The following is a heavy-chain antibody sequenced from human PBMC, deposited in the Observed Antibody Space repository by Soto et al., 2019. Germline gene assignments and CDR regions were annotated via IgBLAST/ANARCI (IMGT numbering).Heavy chain of an antibody. CDR1: GFTFSIYS. CDR3: ASDSGDGMDV. V-gene: IGHV3-48*02. CDR2: ISSTSTTI. J-gene: IGHJ6*02. D-gene: IGHD3-10*01. Sequence: EVQLVESGGGLVQPGGSLRLSCAASGFTFSIYSINWVRQAPGKGLEWISYISSTSTTIYYADSVKGRFTISRDNAKNSLYLQLNSLRDEDTAVSYCASDSGDGMDVWGQGTTVTVSS.